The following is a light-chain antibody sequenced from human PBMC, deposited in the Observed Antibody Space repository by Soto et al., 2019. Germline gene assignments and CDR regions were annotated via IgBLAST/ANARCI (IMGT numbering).Light chain of an antibody. Sequence: QSVLTQPPSASGTPGQRVTISCSGSSSNIGSNYVYWYQQLPGTAPKLLIYKNYQRTSGVPDRFSGSKSGTSASLAISGLRPEDEADYYCAAWDDSLSGLFGGGTKLTVL. V-gene: IGLV1-47*01. CDR2: KNY. CDR1: SSNIGSNY. CDR3: AAWDDSLSGL. J-gene: IGLJ2*01.